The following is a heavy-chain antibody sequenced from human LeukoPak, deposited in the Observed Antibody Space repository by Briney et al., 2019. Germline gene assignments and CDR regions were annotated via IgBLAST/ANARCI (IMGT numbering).Heavy chain of an antibody. CDR1: GYSFSDYA. CDR3: ARGRWTATETTYYLDY. D-gene: IGHD4-17*01. CDR2: INAGNGRT. Sequence: ASVKVSCKASGYSFSDYAVQWVRQAPGQRLEWMGWINAGNGRTEYSQNLQGRATITRDRSANTAYMELSSLRSGDTSIYYCARGRWTATETTYYLDYWGQGTLVTVSS. V-gene: IGHV1-3*01. J-gene: IGHJ4*02.